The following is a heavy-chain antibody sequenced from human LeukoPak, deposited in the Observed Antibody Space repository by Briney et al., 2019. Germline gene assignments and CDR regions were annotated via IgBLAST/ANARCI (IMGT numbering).Heavy chain of an antibody. CDR3: AREDTRRGSRGYFDY. Sequence: VASVKVSCKASGYTFTSYGISWVRQAPGQGLEWMGWISGDNGSTNYAQKLQGRVTMTTDTSTTTAYTELRSLRSDDSAIYYCAREDTRRGSRGYFDYWGQGTLVTVSS. CDR1: GYTFTSYG. CDR2: ISGDNGST. V-gene: IGHV1-18*01. J-gene: IGHJ4*02. D-gene: IGHD2-2*01.